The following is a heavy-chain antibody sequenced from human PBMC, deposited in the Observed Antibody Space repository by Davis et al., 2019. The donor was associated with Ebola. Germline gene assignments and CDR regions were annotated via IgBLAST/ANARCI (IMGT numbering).Heavy chain of an antibody. D-gene: IGHD3-22*01. CDR1: GYTFSSFW. CDR2: INNDGTST. J-gene: IGHJ4*02. Sequence: GESLKISCKGSGYTFSSFWMNWVRQAPGKGLEWVSRINNDGTSTNYTDVVRGRFTVSRDNAKNTLYLQMNSLRVEDTAVYFCARDGPNYDVDYWGQGTLVTVSS. CDR3: ARDGPNYDVDY. V-gene: IGHV3-74*01.